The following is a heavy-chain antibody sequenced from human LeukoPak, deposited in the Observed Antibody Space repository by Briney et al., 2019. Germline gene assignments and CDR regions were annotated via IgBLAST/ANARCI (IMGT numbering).Heavy chain of an antibody. V-gene: IGHV3-48*02. D-gene: IGHD3-22*01. Sequence: GESLRLSCAASGFTVSSIYMSWVRQAPGQGLEWVSYISSTSGTIYYADSVKGRFTISRDNAKTSLYLQMDSLRDEDTAVYYCARDLWGTSGYRFDYWGQGTLVTVSP. CDR1: GFTVSSIY. J-gene: IGHJ4*02. CDR2: ISSTSGTI. CDR3: ARDLWGTSGYRFDY.